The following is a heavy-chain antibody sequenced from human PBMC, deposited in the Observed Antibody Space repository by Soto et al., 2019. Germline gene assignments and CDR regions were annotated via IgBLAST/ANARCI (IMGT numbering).Heavy chain of an antibody. CDR1: GFSFSSYS. J-gene: IGHJ6*02. CDR2: ISSSSSSI. D-gene: IGHD3-10*01. V-gene: IGHV3-21*01. Sequence: EVQLVESGGGLVKPGGSLSLSCAASGFSFSSYSMNWVRQAPGKGLEWVSSISSSSSSIYYADSAKGRFTISRDNAKNSLYLQLNNLRVEDTAVYYCAISCGSGKTDVWGQWTTVTVSS. CDR3: AISCGSGKTDV.